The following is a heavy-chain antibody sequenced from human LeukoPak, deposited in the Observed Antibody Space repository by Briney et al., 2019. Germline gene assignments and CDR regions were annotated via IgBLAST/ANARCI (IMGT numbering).Heavy chain of an antibody. CDR2: IWYDGSRT. D-gene: IGHD2-15*01. CDR3: ARALNIVVVG. V-gene: IGHV3-33*01. Sequence: PGGSLRLSCAASGFTFSSHGMQWVRQAPGKGLEWVALIWYDGSRTNYVDSVMGRFTISRDSSKNTLYLQMDNLRVEDTAVYYCARALNIVVVGWGQGTLVTVSS. J-gene: IGHJ4*02. CDR1: GFTFSSHG.